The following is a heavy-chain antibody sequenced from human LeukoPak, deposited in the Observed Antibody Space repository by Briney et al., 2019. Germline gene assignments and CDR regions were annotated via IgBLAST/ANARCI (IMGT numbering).Heavy chain of an antibody. D-gene: IGHD5-24*01. V-gene: IGHV1-8*02. CDR3: ARSLRDGYNFGLFDY. J-gene: IGHJ4*02. CDR2: MNPNSGNT. Sequence: ASVKVSCKASGYTLTNYALNWVRQATGQGLEWMGWMNPNSGNTGYAQKFQGRVTMTRNTSISTAYMELSSLRSEDTAVYYCARSLRDGYNFGLFDYWGQGTLVTVSS. CDR1: GYTLTNYA.